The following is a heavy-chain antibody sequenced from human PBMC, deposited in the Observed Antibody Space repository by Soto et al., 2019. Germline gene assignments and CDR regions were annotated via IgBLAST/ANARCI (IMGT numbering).Heavy chain of an antibody. J-gene: IGHJ5*02. D-gene: IGHD3-22*01. CDR1: GYKFTSSC. CDR3: ARKDKSGYFNWFDP. V-gene: IGHV5-51*01. Sequence: HGESVKISCRTSGYKFTSSCIAWVRQMPGKGLEWMGIIFPSDSDTRYSPSFQGQVTISADRSTSTVFLQWASLKASDTAVYFCARKDKSGYFNWFDPWGKGTLV. CDR2: IFPSDSDT.